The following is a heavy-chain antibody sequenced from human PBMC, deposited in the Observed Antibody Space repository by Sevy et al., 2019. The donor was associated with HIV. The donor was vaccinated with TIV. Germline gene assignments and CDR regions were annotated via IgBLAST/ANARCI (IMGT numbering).Heavy chain of an antibody. CDR1: GFTFNVYE. V-gene: IGHV3-48*03. CDR2: ISSSFSI. CDR3: TNYVHY. J-gene: IGHJ4*02. Sequence: GGSLRLSCAASGFTFNVYEMNWVRQALGKGLEWVSYISSSFSIYYADSVKGRFTMSRDNAKNSLYLQMNSLRAEDTAVYYCTNYVHYWGQGTLVTVSS.